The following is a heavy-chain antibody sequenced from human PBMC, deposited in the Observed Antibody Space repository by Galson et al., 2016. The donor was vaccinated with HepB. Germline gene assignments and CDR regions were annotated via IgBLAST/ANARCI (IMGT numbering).Heavy chain of an antibody. CDR1: GFTFSNYG. CDR2: VWHDGCDK. Sequence: SLRLSCAASGFTFSNYGMHWVRQAPGKGLEWVAVVWHDGCDKRYTASVKGRFTISRDSSRNPVSLQMNSLRAEDTAVDYCARDRLTTNLGEDFDYWGQGTLVTVSS. V-gene: IGHV3-33*01. D-gene: IGHD1-26*01. CDR3: ARDRLTTNLGEDFDY. J-gene: IGHJ4*02.